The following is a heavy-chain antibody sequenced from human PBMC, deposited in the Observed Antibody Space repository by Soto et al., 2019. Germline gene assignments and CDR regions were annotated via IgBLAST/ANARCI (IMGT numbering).Heavy chain of an antibody. Sequence: GGSVRLSCAVYGLNFSDYGMKWVGLAPGKGLERLSVISSTVDRTKYVDSAKGRFTISRDNSKNSLYLEMNTLRAEDRAIYYFTQDQDKSGCQSYFDPSGQGTFVTVS. CDR1: GLNFSDYG. CDR2: ISSTVDRT. J-gene: IGHJ5*02. V-gene: IGHV3-23*01. D-gene: IGHD1-26*01. CDR3: TQDQDKSGCQSYFDP.